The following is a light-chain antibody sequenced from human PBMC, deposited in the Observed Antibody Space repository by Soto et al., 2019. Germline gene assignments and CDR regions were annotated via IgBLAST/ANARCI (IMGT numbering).Light chain of an antibody. V-gene: IGKV3-20*01. CDR3: QQFGSSPLT. J-gene: IGKJ4*01. CDR1: QSVSSSY. Sequence: EIVLTHSPGTLSLSPGERATLSCRASQSVSSSYLAWYQQKPGQAARLLIYGASSRATGIPDRFSGSGSGTDFTLTITRLEPEDFAVYYCQQFGSSPLTFGGGTKVAIK. CDR2: GAS.